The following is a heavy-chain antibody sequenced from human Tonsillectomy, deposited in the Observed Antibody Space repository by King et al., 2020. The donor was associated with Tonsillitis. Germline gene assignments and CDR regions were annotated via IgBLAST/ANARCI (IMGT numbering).Heavy chain of an antibody. V-gene: IGHV3-48*02. CDR2: ISSSSSTI. J-gene: IGHJ4*02. Sequence: VQLVESGGGLVQPGGSLRLSCAASGFTFSSYSMNWVRQAPGKGLEWVSYISSSSSTIYYAASVKGRFTISRDNAKNSLYLQMNSLRDADTAVYYCARGITMVRGVITTKKLPLHTPDYWGQGTLVTVSS. D-gene: IGHD3-10*01. CDR1: GFTFSSYS. CDR3: ARGITMVRGVITTKKLPLHTPDY.